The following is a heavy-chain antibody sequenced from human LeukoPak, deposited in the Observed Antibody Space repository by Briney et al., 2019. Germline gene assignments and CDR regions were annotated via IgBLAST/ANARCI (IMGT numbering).Heavy chain of an antibody. CDR2: IYFSGST. CDR1: GVSISSYY. Sequence: PSGTLSLTCTDSGVSISSYYWSWIRQPPGKGLAWVAHIYFSGSTNYNPSRKRRVTISSNKTKNQFSLKLSAVTAADTAVYYCASASSNFYDCSGYSHAPGYFQHWGQGTLVTVSS. CDR3: ASASSNFYDCSGYSHAPGYFQH. D-gene: IGHD3-22*01. V-gene: IGHV4-59*01. J-gene: IGHJ1*01.